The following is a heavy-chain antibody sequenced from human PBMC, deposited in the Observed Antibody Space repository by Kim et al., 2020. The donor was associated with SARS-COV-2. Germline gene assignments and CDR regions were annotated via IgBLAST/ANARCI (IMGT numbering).Heavy chain of an antibody. CDR2: IRSKAYGGTT. CDR1: GFPFGNFS. Sequence: GGSLRLSCTGSGFPFGNFSVSWVRQAAGKGLEWVGFIRSKAYGGTTEYAASVKDRFNISRDDSKGIAYLQMNSLTNDDTAVYYCSRYRGPPGAFDIWGQGKMVTVSS. V-gene: IGHV3-49*04. D-gene: IGHD1-26*01. J-gene: IGHJ3*02. CDR3: SRYRGPPGAFDI.